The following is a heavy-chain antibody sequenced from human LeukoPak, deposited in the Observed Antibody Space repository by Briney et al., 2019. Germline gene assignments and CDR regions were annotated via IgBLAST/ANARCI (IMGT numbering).Heavy chain of an antibody. V-gene: IGHV3-21*01. CDR1: GFTVSSNY. CDR2: ISAGSRYI. Sequence: PGGSLRLSCAASGFTVSSNYMSWVRQAPGKGLEWVSSISAGSRYIYYADSVEGRFTISRDDAKNSLYLQMNSLRAEDTAVYYCARDGRPFDYWGQGTLVTVSS. J-gene: IGHJ4*02. CDR3: ARDGRPFDY.